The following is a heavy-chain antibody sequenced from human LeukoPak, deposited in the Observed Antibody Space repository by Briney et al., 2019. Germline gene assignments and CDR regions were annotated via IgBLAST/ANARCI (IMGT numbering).Heavy chain of an antibody. D-gene: IGHD4-23*01. CDR2: ISAYNGNT. V-gene: IGHV1-18*01. Sequence: ASVKVSCEASGYTYTSYGISWVRQAPGQGLEWMGWISAYNGNTNYAQKLLGRVTMTTDTSTSTAYMELRSLRSDDTAVYYCARDRWGGYGGYFDYWGQGTLVTVSS. CDR1: GYTYTSYG. J-gene: IGHJ4*02. CDR3: ARDRWGGYGGYFDY.